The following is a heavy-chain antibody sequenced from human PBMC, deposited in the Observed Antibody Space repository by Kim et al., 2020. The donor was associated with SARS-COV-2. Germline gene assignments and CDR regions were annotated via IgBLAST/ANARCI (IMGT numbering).Heavy chain of an antibody. Sequence: GGSLRLSCAASGFTFSSYAMSWVRQAPGKGLEWLSLIYSGGGTTYYPDSVKGRFTVSRDNSKNTLYLQMNTLRAEDTAVYYCAKVSQAAAGTAFDYWGQGNLVGVSS. D-gene: IGHD6-13*01. V-gene: IGHV3-23*03. J-gene: IGHJ4*02. CDR3: AKVSQAAAGTAFDY. CDR1: GFTFSSYA. CDR2: IYSGGGTT.